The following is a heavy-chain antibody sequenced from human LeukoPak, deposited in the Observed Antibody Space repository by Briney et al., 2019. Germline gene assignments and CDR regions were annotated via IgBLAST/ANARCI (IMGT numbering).Heavy chain of an antibody. D-gene: IGHD2-15*01. Sequence: PGGSLRLFCAGSGFTFSRHSMNWVRQAPGKGLEWGSSLSGSRSYMYYADSVKGRFTNSRDNAKNSLYLQMNRLRADDTAVYYGARYFDDSQGVWGHGTTVTVSS. J-gene: IGHJ6*02. CDR1: GFTFSRHS. CDR2: LSGSRSYM. V-gene: IGHV3-21*01. CDR3: ARYFDDSQGV.